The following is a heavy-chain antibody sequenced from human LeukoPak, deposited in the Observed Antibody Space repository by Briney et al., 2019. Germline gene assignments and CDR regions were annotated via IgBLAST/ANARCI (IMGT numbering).Heavy chain of an antibody. V-gene: IGHV4-34*01. Sequence: PSETLSLTCAVYGGSFSGYYWSWIRQPPGKGLEWIGEINHSGSTNYNPSLKSRVTISVDTSKNQFSLKLSSVTAADTAVYYCARVRTATIHTPDWYFDLWGRGTLVTVSS. CDR1: GGSFSGYY. CDR2: INHSGST. CDR3: ARVRTATIHTPDWYFDL. D-gene: IGHD5-24*01. J-gene: IGHJ2*01.